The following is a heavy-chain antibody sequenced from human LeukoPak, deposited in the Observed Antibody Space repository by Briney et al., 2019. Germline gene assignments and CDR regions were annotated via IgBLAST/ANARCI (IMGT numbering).Heavy chain of an antibody. CDR1: GGSFSGYY. V-gene: IGHV4-34*01. CDR2: INHSGST. D-gene: IGHD3-10*01. Sequence: PSETLSLTCAVYGGSFSGYYWSWIRQPPGKGLEWIGEINHSGSTNYNPSLKSRVTISVDTSKNQFSLKLSSVTAADTAVYHCARRLWFGALGGMDVWGQGTTVTVSS. CDR3: ARRLWFGALGGMDV. J-gene: IGHJ6*02.